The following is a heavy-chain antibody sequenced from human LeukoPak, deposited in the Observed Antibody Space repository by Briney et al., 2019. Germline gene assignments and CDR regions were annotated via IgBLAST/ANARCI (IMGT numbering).Heavy chain of an antibody. D-gene: IGHD2-2*01. J-gene: IGHJ4*02. CDR3: ARDQRFCSSTSCYARFDY. V-gene: IGHV4-59*01. CDR2: IYYSGST. Sequence: SETLSLTCAVYGGSFSSYYWSWIRPPPGKGLEWIGYIYYSGSTNYNPSLKSRVTISVDTSKNQFSLKLSSVTAADTAVYYCARDQRFCSSTSCYARFDYWGQGTLVTVSS. CDR1: GGSFSSYY.